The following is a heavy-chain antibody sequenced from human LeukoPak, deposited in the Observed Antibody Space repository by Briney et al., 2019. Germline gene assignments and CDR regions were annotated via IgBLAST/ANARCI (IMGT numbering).Heavy chain of an antibody. CDR3: AKTRVTMIVVVFYAFDI. J-gene: IGHJ3*02. CDR2: ISGSGGST. Sequence: GGSLRLSCAASGFTFSSYAMHWVRQAPGKGLEWVSAISGSGGSTYYADSVKGRFTISRDNSKNTLYLQMNSLRAEDTAVYYCAKTRVTMIVVVFYAFDIWGQGTMVTVSS. D-gene: IGHD3-22*01. CDR1: GFTFSSYA. V-gene: IGHV3-23*01.